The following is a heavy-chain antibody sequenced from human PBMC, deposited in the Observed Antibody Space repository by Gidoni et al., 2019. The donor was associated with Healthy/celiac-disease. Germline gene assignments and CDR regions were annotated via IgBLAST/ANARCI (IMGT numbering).Heavy chain of an antibody. CDR2: INHSGRT. D-gene: IGHD3-10*01. Sequence: QVQLQQWGAGLLKPSEPLSLTCAVYGGSFSGYYWSWIRQPPVKGLEWIGEINHSGRTNYNPSLKSRVTISVDTSKNQFSLKLSSVTAADTAVYYCARDGMISITMVRGVIIGQPYPHYYAMDVWGQGTTVTVSS. J-gene: IGHJ6*02. V-gene: IGHV4-34*01. CDR3: ARDGMISITMVRGVIIGQPYPHYYAMDV. CDR1: GGSFSGYY.